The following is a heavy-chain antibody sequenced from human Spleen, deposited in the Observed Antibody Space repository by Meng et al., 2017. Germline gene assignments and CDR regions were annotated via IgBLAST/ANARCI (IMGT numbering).Heavy chain of an antibody. D-gene: IGHD6-25*01. Sequence: QVQVVQSGSELKKPGSSVKVSCKASGGTFSSYAISWVRRAPGQGLEWMGRINPKSGDTHYAQKFQARVTMTGDTSISTAYMELSGLRSDDTAMYYCARDEDISAAGKLFGDYWGQGTLVTVSS. J-gene: IGHJ4*02. CDR2: INPKSGDT. CDR1: GGTFSSYA. CDR3: ARDEDISAAGKLFGDY. V-gene: IGHV1-2*06.